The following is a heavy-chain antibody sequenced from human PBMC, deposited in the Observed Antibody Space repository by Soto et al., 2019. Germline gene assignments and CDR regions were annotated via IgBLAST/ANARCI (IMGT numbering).Heavy chain of an antibody. Sequence: SETLSLTCTVSGGSISSGGYYWSWIRQHPGKGLEWIGYIYYSGSTYYNPSLKSRVTISVDTSKNQFSLKLSSVTAADTAVYYCARDPMLGVGWSGPIYYYGMDVWGQGTTVTVSS. CDR3: ARDPMLGVGWSGPIYYYGMDV. CDR1: GGSISSGGYY. V-gene: IGHV4-31*03. D-gene: IGHD3-10*02. CDR2: IYYSGST. J-gene: IGHJ6*02.